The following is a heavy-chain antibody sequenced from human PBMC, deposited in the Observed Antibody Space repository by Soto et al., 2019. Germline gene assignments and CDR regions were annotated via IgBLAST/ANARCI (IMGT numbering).Heavy chain of an antibody. D-gene: IGHD3-16*01. CDR1: VGSISSYY. J-gene: IGHJ3*02. Sequence: QVQLQESGPGLVKPSETLSLTCTVSVGSISSYYCSWIRQPPGKGLEWIGYIYYSGSTNYNPSLKSRVTFSVNTAKTQLSLKMSSVNAEDTDVYYCARRWGYDFDIWGQGTMVTVSS. V-gene: IGHV4-59*08. CDR2: IYYSGST. CDR3: ARRWGYDFDI.